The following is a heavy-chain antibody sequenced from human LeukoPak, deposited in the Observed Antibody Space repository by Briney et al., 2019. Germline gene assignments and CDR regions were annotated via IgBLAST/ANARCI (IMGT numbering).Heavy chain of an antibody. CDR3: ARGMITFGGVTGDAFDI. CDR1: GFTFSSYS. J-gene: IGHJ3*02. V-gene: IGHV3-21*01. CDR2: ISSSSSYI. D-gene: IGHD3-16*01. Sequence: GGSLRLSCAASGFTFSSYSMNWVRQAPGKGLEWVSSISSSSSYIYYADSVKGRFTISRDNAKNSLYLQMNSLRAEDTAMYYCARGMITFGGVTGDAFDIWGQGTMVTVSS.